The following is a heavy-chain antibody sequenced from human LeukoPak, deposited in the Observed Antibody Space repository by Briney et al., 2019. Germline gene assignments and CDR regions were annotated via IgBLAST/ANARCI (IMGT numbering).Heavy chain of an antibody. Sequence: SETLSLTCAVYGGSFSGYYWSWIRQPPGKGLEWIGEINHSGSTNYNPSLKSRVTISVDTSKNQFSLKLSSVTAADTAVYYCARRRPKSYYYYYYMDVWGKGTTVTISS. CDR3: ARRRPKSYYYYYYMDV. V-gene: IGHV4-34*01. CDR1: GGSFSGYY. CDR2: INHSGST. J-gene: IGHJ6*03.